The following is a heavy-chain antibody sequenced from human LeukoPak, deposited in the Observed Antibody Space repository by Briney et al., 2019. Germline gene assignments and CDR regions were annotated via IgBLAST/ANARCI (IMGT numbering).Heavy chain of an antibody. J-gene: IGHJ3*02. CDR2: ISSSSSYI. V-gene: IGHV3-21*01. CDR1: GFKFSGYS. D-gene: IGHD6-13*01. CDR3: ARGIAAAGNDAFDI. Sequence: SGGSLRLSCEASGFKFSGYSMNWVRQAPGKGLEWVSSISSSSSYIYYADSVKGRFTISRDNAKNSLYLQMNSLRAEDTAVYYCARGIAAAGNDAFDIWGQGTMVTVSS.